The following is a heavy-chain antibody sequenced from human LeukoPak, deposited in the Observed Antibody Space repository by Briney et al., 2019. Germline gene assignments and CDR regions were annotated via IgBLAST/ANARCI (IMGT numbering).Heavy chain of an antibody. J-gene: IGHJ4*02. CDR1: GGTFSSYA. CDR2: IIPIFGTA. V-gene: IGHV1-69*05. CDR3: ARAIKEYYYDSSGCYYFDY. Sequence: SVKVSCKASGGTFSSYAISWVRQAPGQGLEWMGRIIPIFGTANYAQKFQGRVTITTDESTSTAYMELSSLRSEDTAVYYCARAIKEYYYDSSGCYYFDYWGQGTLVTVSS. D-gene: IGHD3-22*01.